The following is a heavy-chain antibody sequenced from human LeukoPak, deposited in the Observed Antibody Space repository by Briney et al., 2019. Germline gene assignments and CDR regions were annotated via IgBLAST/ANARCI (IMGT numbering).Heavy chain of an antibody. CDR1: GGSFSGYY. CDR3: ASTARFLRRSFDY. J-gene: IGHJ4*02. CDR2: INHSGST. Sequence: SETLSLTCAVYGGSFSGYYWSWIRQPPGKGLEWIGEINHSGSTNYNPSLKSRVTISVDTSKNQFSLKLSSVTAADTAVYYCASTARFLRRSFDYWGQGTLVTVSS. D-gene: IGHD4-23*01. V-gene: IGHV4-34*01.